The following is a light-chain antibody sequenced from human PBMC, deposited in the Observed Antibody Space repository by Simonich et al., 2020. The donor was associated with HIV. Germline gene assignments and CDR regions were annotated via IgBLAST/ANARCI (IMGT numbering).Light chain of an antibody. CDR1: HSVSSN. Sequence: EIVMTQSPATLSVSPGERATLSCRASHSVSSNLAWHQQKPGQAPRLLIYGASTRATGIPARFIGSGSGTEFTLTISSLQSEDFALYYCQQYNNWPYTFGQGTKLEIK. CDR2: GAS. J-gene: IGKJ2*01. V-gene: IGKV3-15*01. CDR3: QQYNNWPYT.